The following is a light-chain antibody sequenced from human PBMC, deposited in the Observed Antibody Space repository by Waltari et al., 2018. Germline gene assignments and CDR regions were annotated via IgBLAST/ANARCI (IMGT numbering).Light chain of an antibody. V-gene: IGKV3-11*01. Sequence: ELVLTQSPATLSLSPGERDTLSCMASQSINSGLGLYQHKPGKAPRLLIYDASKRATGIPARFRGSGSGTDFTLTISSLEAEDFAVYYCQQRTDWLTFGGGTKVEIK. CDR3: QQRTDWLT. CDR2: DAS. CDR1: QSINSG. J-gene: IGKJ4*01.